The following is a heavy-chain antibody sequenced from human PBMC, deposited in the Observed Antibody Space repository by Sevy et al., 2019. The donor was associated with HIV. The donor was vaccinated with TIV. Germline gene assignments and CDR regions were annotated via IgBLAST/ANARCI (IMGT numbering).Heavy chain of an antibody. CDR3: ARGHXGSYVYYYYYGMDV. J-gene: IGHJ6*02. CDR2: INHSGST. CDR1: GGSFSGYY. V-gene: IGHV4-34*01. D-gene: IGHD5-18*01. Sequence: SETLSLTCAVYGGSFSGYYWSWMRRPPGKGLEWIGEINHSGSTNYSPSLKSRVTISVDTSKNQFSLKLTSVTAADTXXYFCARGHXGSYVYYYYYGMDVWGQGTPVTVSS.